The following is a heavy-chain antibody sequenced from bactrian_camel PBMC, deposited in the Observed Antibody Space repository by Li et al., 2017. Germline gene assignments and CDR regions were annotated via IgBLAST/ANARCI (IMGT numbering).Heavy chain of an antibody. CDR2: VNEDGGA. CDR1: GFSFDATE. Sequence: QVQLVESGGGSVQAGGSLKISCTASGFSFDATEWGWYRQAPGHDCELVSRVNEDGGAYYEESVRGRFTVSRDSAGNTVFLQMNSLKPEDTAVYYCAARSVGWCPLFEHWLGKRTYTPGGYFANWGQGTQVTVS. D-gene: IGHD1*01. CDR3: AARSVGWCPLFEHWLGKRTYTPGGYFAN. J-gene: IGHJ6*01. V-gene: IGHV3S53*01.